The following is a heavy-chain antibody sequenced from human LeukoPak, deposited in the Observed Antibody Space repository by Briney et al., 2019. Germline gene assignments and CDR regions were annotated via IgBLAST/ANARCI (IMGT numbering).Heavy chain of an antibody. V-gene: IGHV3-23*01. D-gene: IGHD5-18*01. J-gene: IGHJ4*01. CDR1: GFTFSSYA. CDR2: ISGSGGST. Sequence: PGGSLRLSCAASGFTFSSYAMSWVRQAPGKGLEWVSAISGSGGSTYYADSVKGRFTISRDNSKNTLYLQMNSLRAEDTAVYYCAKGPRGYSYGGERWLHRGQGTLVTVSS. CDR3: AKGPRGYSYGGERWLH.